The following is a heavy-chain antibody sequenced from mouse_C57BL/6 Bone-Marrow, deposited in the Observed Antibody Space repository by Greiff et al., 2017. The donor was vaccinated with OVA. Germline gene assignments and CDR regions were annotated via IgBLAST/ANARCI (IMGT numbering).Heavy chain of an antibody. CDR3: AIPFYYYGSSPFAY. V-gene: IGHV1-74*01. D-gene: IGHD1-1*01. CDR1: GYTFTSYW. Sequence: QVQLKQPGAELVKPGASVKVSCKASGYTFTSYWMHWVKQRPGRGLEWIGRIHPSDSDTNYNQKFKGKATLTVDKSSSTAYMQLSSLTSEDSAVYYCAIPFYYYGSSPFAYWGQGTLVTVSA. CDR2: IHPSDSDT. J-gene: IGHJ3*01.